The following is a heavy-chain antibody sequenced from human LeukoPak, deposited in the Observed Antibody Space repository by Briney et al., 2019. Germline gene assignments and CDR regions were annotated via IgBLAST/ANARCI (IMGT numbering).Heavy chain of an antibody. CDR1: GGTFSSYA. CDR2: IIPIFGTA. CDR3: ARLSPSGPFDY. V-gene: IGHV1-69*13. J-gene: IGHJ4*02. Sequence: GASVKVYCKASGGTFSSYAISWVRQAPGQGLEWMGGIIPIFGTANYAQKFQGRVTITANESTSTAYMELSSLRSEDTAVYYCARLSPSGPFDYWGQGTLVTVSS.